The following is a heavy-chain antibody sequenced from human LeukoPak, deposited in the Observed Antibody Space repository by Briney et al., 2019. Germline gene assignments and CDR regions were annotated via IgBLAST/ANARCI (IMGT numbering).Heavy chain of an antibody. V-gene: IGHV4-4*07. CDR3: ARDPARGYSYGSYYYYYYGMDV. D-gene: IGHD5-18*01. Sequence: PSETLSLTCTGSGGSISSYYWSWIRQPAGKGLEWIGRIYTSGSTNYNPSLKSRVTMSVDTSKNQFSLKLSSVTAADTAVYYCARDPARGYSYGSYYYYYYGMDVWGQGTTVTVSS. CDR1: GGSISSYY. J-gene: IGHJ6*02. CDR2: IYTSGST.